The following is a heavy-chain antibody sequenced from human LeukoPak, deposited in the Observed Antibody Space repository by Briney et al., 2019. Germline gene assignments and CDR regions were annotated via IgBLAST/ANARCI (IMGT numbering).Heavy chain of an antibody. CDR3: AREGPLEPMVTGSGFDY. CDR2: ISYDGSNK. Sequence: GGSLRLSCAASGFTFSSYAMHWVRQAPGKGLEWVAVISYDGSNKYYADSVKGRFTISRDNSKNTLYLQMNSLRAEDTAVYYCAREGPLEPMVTGSGFDYWGQGTLVTVSS. D-gene: IGHD5-18*01. J-gene: IGHJ4*02. V-gene: IGHV3-30-3*01. CDR1: GFTFSSYA.